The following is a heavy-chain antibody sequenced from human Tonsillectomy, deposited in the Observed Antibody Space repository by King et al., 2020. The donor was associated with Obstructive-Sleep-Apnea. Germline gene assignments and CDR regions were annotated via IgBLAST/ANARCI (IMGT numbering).Heavy chain of an antibody. J-gene: IGHJ4*02. CDR3: AKFPYGSGSYYTDY. CDR1: GFTFSSYA. D-gene: IGHD3-10*01. CDR2: ISGSGSST. V-gene: IGHV3-23*04. Sequence: VQLVESGVGLVQPGGSLRLSCAASGFTFSSYAMSWVRQAPGKGLEWVSAISGSGSSTYYADSVKGRFTISRDNSKNTLFLQMNSLRAEDTAVYYCAKFPYGSGSYYTDYWGQGTLVTVSS.